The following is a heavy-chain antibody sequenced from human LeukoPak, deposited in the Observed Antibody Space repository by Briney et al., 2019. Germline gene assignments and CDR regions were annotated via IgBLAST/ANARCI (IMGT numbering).Heavy chain of an antibody. CDR2: INPNSGGT. CDR1: GYTFTGYY. CDR3: ATGGTWDFWSGWDY. V-gene: IGHV1-2*02. Sequence: GASVKISCKASGYTFTGYYMHWVRQAPGQGLEWMGWINPNSGGTNYAQKFQGRVTMTRDTSISTAYMELSRLRSDDTAVYYCATGGTWDFWSGWDYWGQGTLVTVSS. D-gene: IGHD3-3*01. J-gene: IGHJ4*02.